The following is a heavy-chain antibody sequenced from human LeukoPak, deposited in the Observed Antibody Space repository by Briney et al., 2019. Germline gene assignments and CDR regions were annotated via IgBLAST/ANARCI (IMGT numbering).Heavy chain of an antibody. V-gene: IGHV4-30-4*08. D-gene: IGHD1-26*01. CDR2: IYYSEST. Sequence: SETLSLTCTVSGGSISSGDYYWSWIRQPPGKGLEWIGCIYYSESTYYNPSLKSRITISVDTSKIQFSLKLSSVTAADTAVYYCARVWTRLSSGSSVDYWGQGTLVTVSS. J-gene: IGHJ4*02. CDR3: ARVWTRLSSGSSVDY. CDR1: GGSISSGDYY.